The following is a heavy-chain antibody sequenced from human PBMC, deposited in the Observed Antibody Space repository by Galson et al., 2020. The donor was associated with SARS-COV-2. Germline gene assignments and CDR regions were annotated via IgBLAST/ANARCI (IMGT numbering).Heavy chain of an antibody. CDR3: ATGHFAGDHSCDY. CDR1: SGTFSGYY. CDR2: IKNSGTT. J-gene: IGHJ4*02. Sequence: SETLSLTCAVYSGTFSGYYWSWIRQSPDKGLEWIGEIKNSGTTNYNPSLRSRVTISVDTSKNQFSLKLTSVTAADTAVYYCATGHFAGDHSCDYWGQGTPVTVSS. V-gene: IGHV4-34*01. D-gene: IGHD3-10*01.